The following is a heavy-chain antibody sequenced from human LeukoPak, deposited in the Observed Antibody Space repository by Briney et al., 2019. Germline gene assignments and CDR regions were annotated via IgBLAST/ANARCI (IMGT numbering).Heavy chain of an antibody. Sequence: KPSQTLSLTCTVSGGSISSGDYYWSWIRQPPGKGLEWIGYIYYSGSTYYNPSLKSRVTISVDTSKNQFSLKLSSVTAADTAVYYCARVVVTAFGYFDLWGRGTLVTVSS. CDR2: IYYSGST. CDR1: GGSISSGDYY. CDR3: ARVVVTAFGYFDL. D-gene: IGHD2-2*01. J-gene: IGHJ2*01. V-gene: IGHV4-30-4*01.